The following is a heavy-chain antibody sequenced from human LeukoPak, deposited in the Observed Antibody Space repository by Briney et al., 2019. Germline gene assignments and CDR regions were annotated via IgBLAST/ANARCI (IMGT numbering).Heavy chain of an antibody. J-gene: IGHJ4*02. CDR2: IYYSGST. D-gene: IGHD3-10*01. CDR1: GGSISSYY. Sequence: SETLSLTCTVSGGSISSYYWSWIRQPPGKGLEWIGYIYYSGSTNYNPSLKSRVTISADTSKNQFSLKLSSVTAADTAVYYCARADLRAYYYGSGGGAFDYWGQGTLVTVSP. V-gene: IGHV4-59*01. CDR3: ARADLRAYYYGSGGGAFDY.